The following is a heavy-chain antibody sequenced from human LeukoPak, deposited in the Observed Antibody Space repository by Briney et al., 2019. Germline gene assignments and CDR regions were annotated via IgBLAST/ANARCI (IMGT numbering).Heavy chain of an antibody. V-gene: IGHV3-7*01. CDR1: GFTVSSYW. CDR2: IKKDGSEK. CDR3: ARTYYYDSSGYNQAHYYFDY. Sequence: PGRSLRLSCAASGFTVSSYWMGWVRQAPGKGLEWVANIKKDGSEKYYVDSVKGRFTISRANAKNSLYLQMNSLRAEDTAVYYCARTYYYDSSGYNQAHYYFDYWGQGTLVTVSS. D-gene: IGHD3-22*01. J-gene: IGHJ4*02.